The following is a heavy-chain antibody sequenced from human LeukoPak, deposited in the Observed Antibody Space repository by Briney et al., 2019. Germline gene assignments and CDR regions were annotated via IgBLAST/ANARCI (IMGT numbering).Heavy chain of an antibody. V-gene: IGHV4-31*03. D-gene: IGHD3-22*01. CDR1: GGSISSGGYY. J-gene: IGHJ3*02. CDR2: IYYSGST. CDR3: ARDHYDSRGAFDI. Sequence: SETLSLTCTVSGGSISSGGYYWSWIRQHPGKGLEWIGYIYYSGSTYYNPSLKSRVTISVDTSKNQFSLKLSSVAAADTAVYYCARDHYDSRGAFDIWGQGTMVTVSS.